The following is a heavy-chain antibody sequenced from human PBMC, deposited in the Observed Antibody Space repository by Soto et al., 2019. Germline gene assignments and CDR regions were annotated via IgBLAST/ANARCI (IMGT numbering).Heavy chain of an antibody. J-gene: IGHJ6*03. CDR2: IKQDGSEK. Sequence: EVQLVESGGGLVQPGGSLRLTCASSGFTCSSNWMSWVRQAPGKGLEWVANIKQDGSEKYYVDSVKGRFTISRHNAKNSLYLQMNSLSAEDTAVYYCARISGRYAMDVWGKGTTVTVSS. CDR3: ARISGRYAMDV. CDR1: GFTCSSNW. D-gene: IGHD3-10*01. V-gene: IGHV3-7*01.